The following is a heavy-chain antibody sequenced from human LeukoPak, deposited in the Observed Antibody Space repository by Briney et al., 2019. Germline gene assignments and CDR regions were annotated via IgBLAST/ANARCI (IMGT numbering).Heavy chain of an antibody. V-gene: IGHV5-51*01. CDR2: IYPGDSDT. Sequence: GESLKISCKGSGYSFTSYWNGWVRQMPGKGLEWMGIIYPGDSDTRYSPSFQGQVTISADKSISTAYLQWSSLKASDTAMYHCARLGYCTNGVCYPPDYWGQGTLVTVSS. CDR3: ARLGYCTNGVCYPPDY. D-gene: IGHD2-8*01. J-gene: IGHJ4*02. CDR1: GYSFTSYW.